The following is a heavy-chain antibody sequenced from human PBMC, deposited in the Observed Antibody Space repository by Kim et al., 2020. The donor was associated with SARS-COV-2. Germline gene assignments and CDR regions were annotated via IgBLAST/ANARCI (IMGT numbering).Heavy chain of an antibody. J-gene: IGHJ3*02. CDR3: ARVPTYYYDSSANGALDI. D-gene: IGHD3-22*01. Sequence: ASVKVSCKASGYGFSNFGINWVRQAPGRGLEWLGWISAYPRHTNYAQRLQGRVTMTADTSTGTAYMELRSLRSDDTAVYYCARVPTYYYDSSANGALDIWGQGTRVTVSS. V-gene: IGHV1-18*01. CDR1: GYGFSNFG. CDR2: ISAYPRHT.